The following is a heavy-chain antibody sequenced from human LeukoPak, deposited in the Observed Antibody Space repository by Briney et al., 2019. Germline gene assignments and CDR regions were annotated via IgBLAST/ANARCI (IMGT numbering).Heavy chain of an antibody. CDR2: ISGSGGST. Sequence: GGSLRLSCAASGFTFSSYGMSWVRQAPGKGLEWVSAISGSGGSTYYADSVKGRFTISRDNSKNTLYLQMNSLRAEDTAVYYCAKGEYSGSYLGEDYFDYWGQGTLVTVSS. CDR1: GFTFSSYG. J-gene: IGHJ4*02. V-gene: IGHV3-23*01. D-gene: IGHD1-26*01. CDR3: AKGEYSGSYLGEDYFDY.